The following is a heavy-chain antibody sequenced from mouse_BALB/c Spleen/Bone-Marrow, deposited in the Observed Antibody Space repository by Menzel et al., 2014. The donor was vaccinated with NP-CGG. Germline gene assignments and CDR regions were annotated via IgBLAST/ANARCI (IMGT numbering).Heavy chain of an antibody. J-gene: IGHJ4*01. CDR2: IYPGDGDT. CDR1: GYAFSSYW. D-gene: IGHD1-1*01. V-gene: IGHV1-80*01. CDR3: ARWITTVVAPYVRDY. Sequence: QVQLQQSGAELVRPGSSVKISCKASGYAFSSYWMNWVKQRPGQGLEWIGQIYPGDGDTNYNGTFKGKATLTADKSSSTAYMQLSSLTSEDSAVYFCARWITTVVAPYVRDYWGRGTSVTVSS.